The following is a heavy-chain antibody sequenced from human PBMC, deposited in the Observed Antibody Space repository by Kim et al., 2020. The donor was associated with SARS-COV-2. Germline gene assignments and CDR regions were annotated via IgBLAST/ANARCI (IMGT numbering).Heavy chain of an antibody. CDR1: GGSLSGYY. Sequence: SETLSLTCAVYGGSLSGYYWSWIRQPPGKGLEWIGEINHSGSTNYNPSLKRRVTISVDTSKNQFSLKLNSVTAADTAVYYCARTGRQWLVLKHEYYFDYWGQGTLVTVSS. J-gene: IGHJ4*02. D-gene: IGHD6-19*01. CDR3: ARTGRQWLVLKHEYYFDY. V-gene: IGHV4-34*01. CDR2: INHSGST.